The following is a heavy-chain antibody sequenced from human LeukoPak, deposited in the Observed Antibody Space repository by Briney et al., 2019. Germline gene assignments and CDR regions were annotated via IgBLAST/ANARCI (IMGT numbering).Heavy chain of an antibody. CDR1: GYTFTSYD. CDR3: ARVWGNYYDSSGYYHTYSGMDV. D-gene: IGHD3-22*01. Sequence: GASVKASCTASGYTFTSYDINWVRQATGHGLEWMGWMNPNSGNTGYAQKCQGRVTMTRNTSISTAYMELSSLRSEDTAVYYCARVWGNYYDSSGYYHTYSGMDVWGQGTTVTVSS. J-gene: IGHJ6*02. V-gene: IGHV1-8*01. CDR2: MNPNSGNT.